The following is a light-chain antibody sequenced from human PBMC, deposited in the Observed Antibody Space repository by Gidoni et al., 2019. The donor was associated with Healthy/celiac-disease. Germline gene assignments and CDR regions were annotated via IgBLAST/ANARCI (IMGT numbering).Light chain of an antibody. J-gene: IGKJ4*01. Sequence: DSVLTQSPATLSLSPGERATLSCTASQGVSSYLAWYQQKPGQAPRLLIYDASNRATGIPARFSGSGPGTDFTLTISSLEPEDFAVYYCQQRSNWLTLTFGGGTKVEIK. CDR1: QGVSSY. CDR2: DAS. CDR3: QQRSNWLTLT. V-gene: IGKV3D-11*01.